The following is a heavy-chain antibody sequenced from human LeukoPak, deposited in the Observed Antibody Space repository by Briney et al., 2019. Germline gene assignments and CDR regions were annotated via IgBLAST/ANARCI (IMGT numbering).Heavy chain of an antibody. CDR1: GYTFTSYD. CDR2: MNPDSGNT. J-gene: IGHJ4*02. CDR3: ARQNYYGSSGYYYRTPADY. D-gene: IGHD3-22*01. Sequence: GASVKVSCKASGYTFTSYDINWVRQATGQGLEWMGWMNPDSGNTGYAQKFQGRVTMTRNTSISTAYMELSSLRSEDTAVYYCARQNYYGSSGYYYRTPADYWGQGTLVTVSS. V-gene: IGHV1-8*01.